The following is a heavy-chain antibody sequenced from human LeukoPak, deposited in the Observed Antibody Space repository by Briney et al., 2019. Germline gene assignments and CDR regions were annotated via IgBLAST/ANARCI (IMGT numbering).Heavy chain of an antibody. CDR1: GFTFSSYA. Sequence: GRSLRLSCAASGFTFSSYAMSWVRQAPGKGLEWVSAISGSGGSTYYADSVKGRFTISRDNSKNTLYLQMNSLRAEDTAVYYCAKGLRFLEWLSNDAFDIWGQGTMVTVSS. J-gene: IGHJ3*02. V-gene: IGHV3-23*01. D-gene: IGHD3-3*01. CDR2: ISGSGGST. CDR3: AKGLRFLEWLSNDAFDI.